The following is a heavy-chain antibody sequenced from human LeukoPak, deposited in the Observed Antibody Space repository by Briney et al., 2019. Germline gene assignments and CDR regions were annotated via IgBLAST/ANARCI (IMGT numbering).Heavy chain of an antibody. D-gene: IGHD5-18*01. CDR1: GYTFTSYD. Sequence: GASVKVSCKASGYTFTSYDINWVRQATGQGLEWMGWMNPNSGNKGYAQKFQGRVTITRNTSISTAYMELSSLRSEDTAVYYCARVQLWSPYYYYYYMDVWGKGTTVTVSS. CDR2: MNPNSGNK. J-gene: IGHJ6*03. CDR3: ARVQLWSPYYYYYYMDV. V-gene: IGHV1-8*03.